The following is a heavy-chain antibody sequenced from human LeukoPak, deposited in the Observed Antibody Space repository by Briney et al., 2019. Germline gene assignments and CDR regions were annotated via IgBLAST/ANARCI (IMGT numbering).Heavy chain of an antibody. J-gene: IGHJ3*02. D-gene: IGHD2-8*01. CDR2: IYTSGST. V-gene: IGHV4-61*02. CDR1: GGSISSSSYY. CDR3: ASTDTNGGAFDI. Sequence: PSETLSLTCTVSGGSISSSSYYWSWIRQPAGKGLEWIGRIYTSGSTNYNPSLKSRVTISVDTSKNQFSLKLSSVTAADTAVYYCASTDTNGGAFDIWGQGTMVAVSS.